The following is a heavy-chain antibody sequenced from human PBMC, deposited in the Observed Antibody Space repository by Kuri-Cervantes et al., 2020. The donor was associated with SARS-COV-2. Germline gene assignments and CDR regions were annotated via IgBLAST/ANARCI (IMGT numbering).Heavy chain of an antibody. Sequence: LSLTCAASTFTFNNYALIWVRQAPGKGLEWVSSISLPGGDTNYADSVKGRFTISRDNSKDTLYLQMHSLRAEDTAVHYCATVYTMGVSLDWGQGTLVTVSS. CDR3: ATVYTMGVSLD. CDR1: TFTFNNYA. J-gene: IGHJ4*02. CDR2: ISLPGGDT. D-gene: IGHD3-16*01. V-gene: IGHV3-23*01.